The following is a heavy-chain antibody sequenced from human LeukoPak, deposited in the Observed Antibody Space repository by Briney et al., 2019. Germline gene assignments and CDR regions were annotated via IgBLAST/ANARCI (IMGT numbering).Heavy chain of an antibody. CDR2: INPNSGGT. CDR1: GYTFTGYY. CDR3: ARDAYYDFWMGFDP. Sequence: ASVKVSCKASGYTFTGYYMHWVRQAPGQGLEWMGWINPNSGGTNYAQKFQGRVTMTRDTSIGTAYMELSRLRSDDTAVYYCARDAYYDFWMGFDPWGQGTLVTVSS. D-gene: IGHD3-3*01. V-gene: IGHV1-2*02. J-gene: IGHJ5*02.